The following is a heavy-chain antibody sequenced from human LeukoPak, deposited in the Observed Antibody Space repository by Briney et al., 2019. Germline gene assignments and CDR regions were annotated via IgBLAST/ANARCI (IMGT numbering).Heavy chain of an antibody. D-gene: IGHD5-12*01. J-gene: IGHJ4*02. Sequence: PGGSLRLSCEVSGFTFSSYNMNWVRQAPGKGLEWVSAISGSGGSTYYADSVKGRFTISRDNSKNTLYLQMNSLRAEDTAVYYCAKHSGYDFRSAYFDYWGQGTLVTVSS. CDR1: GFTFSSYN. V-gene: IGHV3-23*01. CDR3: AKHSGYDFRSAYFDY. CDR2: ISGSGGST.